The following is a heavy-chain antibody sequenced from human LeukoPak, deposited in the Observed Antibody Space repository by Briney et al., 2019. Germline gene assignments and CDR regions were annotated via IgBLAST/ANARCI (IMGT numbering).Heavy chain of an antibody. CDR3: ARGGDILTGQFFFDY. CDR1: GGTFSSYA. V-gene: IGHV1-69*01. J-gene: IGHJ4*02. CDR2: IIPIFGTA. Sequence: GSSVKVSCKASGGTFSSYAISWVRQAPGQGLEWMGGIIPIFGTANYAQKFQGRVTITADESTSTAYMGLSSLRSEDTAVYYCARGGDILTGQFFFDYWGQGTLVTVSS. D-gene: IGHD3-9*01.